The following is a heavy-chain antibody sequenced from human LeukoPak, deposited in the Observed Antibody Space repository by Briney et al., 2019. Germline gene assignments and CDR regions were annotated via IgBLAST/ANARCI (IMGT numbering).Heavy chain of an antibody. CDR2: IYTSGST. Sequence: PSETLSLTCTVSGDSNSSGSYYWSWIRQPAGKGLEWIGRIYTSGSTNYNPSLKSRVTISVDTSKNQFSLKLSSVTAADTAVYFCARNSCSGGSCYDNRGYFDYWGQGTLVTVSS. J-gene: IGHJ4*02. D-gene: IGHD2-15*01. CDR1: GDSNSSGSYY. V-gene: IGHV4-61*02. CDR3: ARNSCSGGSCYDNRGYFDY.